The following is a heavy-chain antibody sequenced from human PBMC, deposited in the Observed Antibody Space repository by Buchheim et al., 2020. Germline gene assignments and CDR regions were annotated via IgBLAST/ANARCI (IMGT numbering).Heavy chain of an antibody. CDR1: GFTFSDYY. V-gene: IGHV3-11*05. CDR2: ISSSSSYT. Sequence: QVQLVESGGGLVKPGGSLRLSCAASGFTFSDYYMSWIRQAPGKGLEWVSYISSSSSYTNYADSVKGRFTISRDNAKNSLSLQMNSLRAEDTAVYYCAREGCSSTSCYTPYDFWSGRKPVDYWGQGTL. J-gene: IGHJ4*02. D-gene: IGHD2-2*02. CDR3: AREGCSSTSCYTPYDFWSGRKPVDY.